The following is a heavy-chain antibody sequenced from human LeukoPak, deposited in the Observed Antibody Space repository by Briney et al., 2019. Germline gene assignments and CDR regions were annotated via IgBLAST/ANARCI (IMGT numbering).Heavy chain of an antibody. V-gene: IGHV1-2*02. CDR3: ARDLSWEYYFDY. Sequence: ASVKVSCKASGYTFTGYYMHWVRQAPGQGLEWMGWINPNSGGTNYAQKFQGRVTMTRDTFISTAYMELSRLRSDDTAVYYCARDLSWEYYFDYWGQGTLVTVSS. CDR1: GYTFTGYY. D-gene: IGHD6-13*01. CDR2: INPNSGGT. J-gene: IGHJ4*02.